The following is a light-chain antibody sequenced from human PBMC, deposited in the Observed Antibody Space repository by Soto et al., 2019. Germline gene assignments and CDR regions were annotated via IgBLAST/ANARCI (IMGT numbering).Light chain of an antibody. CDR3: QSYDSSLSAYV. CDR1: SSNIGAGHD. J-gene: IGLJ1*01. CDR2: GNN. Sequence: QSVLTQPPSVSGASGQRVTISCTGSSSNIGAGHDVHWYQQFPGTAPQLLIFGNNNRPSGVPDRFSGSKSGTSASLAITGLQAEDEADFYCQSYDSSLSAYVFGTGTKLTVL. V-gene: IGLV1-40*01.